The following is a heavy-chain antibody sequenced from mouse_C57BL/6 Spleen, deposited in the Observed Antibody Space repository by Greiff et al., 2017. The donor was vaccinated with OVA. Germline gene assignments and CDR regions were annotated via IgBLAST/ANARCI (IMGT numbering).Heavy chain of an antibody. CDR2: INPNNGGT. CDR3: ARYKLQGFDY. Sequence: VQLQQSGPELVKPGASVKISCKASGYTFTDYYMNWVKQSHGKSLEWIGDINPNNGGTSYNQKFKGKATLTVDKSSSTAYMELRSLTSEDSAVYYCARYKLQGFDYWGQGTTLTVSS. V-gene: IGHV1-26*01. D-gene: IGHD2-1*01. J-gene: IGHJ2*01. CDR1: GYTFTDYY.